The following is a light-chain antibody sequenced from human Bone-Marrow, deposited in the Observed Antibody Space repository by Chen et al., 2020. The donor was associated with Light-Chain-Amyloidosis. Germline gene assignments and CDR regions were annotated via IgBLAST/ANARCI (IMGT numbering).Light chain of an antibody. CDR2: AAS. J-gene: IGKJ2*01. CDR1: QIINIY. CDR3: QHSYTSPPYA. V-gene: IGKV1-39*01. Sequence: DIQMTQSPSPLSASVGDRVTITCRTSQIINIYLNWYQQKPGKAPRLLIYAASSLQSGVPSRFSGSGSGTDFTLTISSLQPEDSATYYCQHSYTSPPYAFGQGTKVEI.